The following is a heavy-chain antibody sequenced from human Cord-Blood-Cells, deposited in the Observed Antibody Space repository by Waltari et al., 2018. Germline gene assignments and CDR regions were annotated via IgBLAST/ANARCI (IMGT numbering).Heavy chain of an antibody. CDR3: ARLSRIVVVPAAPYNWFDP. CDR2: INHSGRT. V-gene: IGHV4-34*01. J-gene: IGHJ5*02. D-gene: IGHD2-2*01. CDR1: GGSFSGYY. Sequence: QVQLQQWGAGLLKPSETLSLTCAVYGGSFSGYYWSWIRQPPGKGLEWIGEINHSGRTNYNPSLKSRFTISVDTSKNQFSLKLSSVTAADTAVYYCARLSRIVVVPAAPYNWFDPWGQGTLVTVSS.